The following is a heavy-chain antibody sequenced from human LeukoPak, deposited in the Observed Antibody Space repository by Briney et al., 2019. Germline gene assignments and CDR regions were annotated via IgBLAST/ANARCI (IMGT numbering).Heavy chain of an antibody. Sequence: GGSLRLSCAASGFTFRSYGMSWVRQAPGKGLEWVSAISSSGGSTYYADSVKGRFTISRDNSKNTLYLQMNSLRAEDTAVYYCAKRIAAAGPYFDYWGQGTLVTVSS. CDR2: ISSSGGST. V-gene: IGHV3-23*01. J-gene: IGHJ4*02. D-gene: IGHD6-13*01. CDR1: GFTFRSYG. CDR3: AKRIAAAGPYFDY.